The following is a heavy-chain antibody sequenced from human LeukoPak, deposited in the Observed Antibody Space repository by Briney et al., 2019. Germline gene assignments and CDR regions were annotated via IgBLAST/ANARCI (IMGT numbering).Heavy chain of an antibody. CDR3: AKVRAAAGTLDY. CDR2: ISGSGGST. Sequence: GGSLRLSCAASGFTFSSFWMNWVRQAPGKGLEWVSAISGSGGSTYYADSVKGRFTISRDNSKNTLYLQMNSLRAEDTAVYYCAKVRAAAGTLDYWGQGTLVTVSS. J-gene: IGHJ4*02. V-gene: IGHV3-23*01. D-gene: IGHD6-13*01. CDR1: GFTFSSFW.